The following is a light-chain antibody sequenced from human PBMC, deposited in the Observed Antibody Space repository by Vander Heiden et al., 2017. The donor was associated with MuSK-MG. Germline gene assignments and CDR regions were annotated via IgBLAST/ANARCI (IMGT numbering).Light chain of an antibody. J-gene: IGKJ2*01. CDR2: AAC. CDR1: QSISSY. Sequence: DIQMTQSPSSLSASVGDRVTITCRASQSISSYLNWYQHKPEKAPKLLVYAACSLQSGVPSRVSGCGSETDFTLTIRRLQPEDFATYYCQQSYRPARYTFDQGTKLEIK. V-gene: IGKV1-39*01. CDR3: QQSYRPARYT.